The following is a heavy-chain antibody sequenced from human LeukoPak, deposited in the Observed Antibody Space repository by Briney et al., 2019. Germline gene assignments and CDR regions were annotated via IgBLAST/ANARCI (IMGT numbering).Heavy chain of an antibody. CDR2: INHSGST. Sequence: PSETLSLTCAVYGGSFSGYYWSWIRHPPGKGLEWIGEINHSGSTNYNPSLKSRVTISVDTSKNQFSLKLSSVTAADTAVYYCARAYSSSWAFDYWGQGTLVTVSS. J-gene: IGHJ4*02. CDR3: ARAYSSSWAFDY. D-gene: IGHD6-13*01. CDR1: GGSFSGYY. V-gene: IGHV4-34*01.